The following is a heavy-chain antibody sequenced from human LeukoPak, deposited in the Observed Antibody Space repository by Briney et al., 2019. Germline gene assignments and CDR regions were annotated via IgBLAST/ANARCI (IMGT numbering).Heavy chain of an antibody. Sequence: ASVKVSCKASGYTFTGYYMHWVRQAPGQGLEWMGWINPNSGGTIYAQKFQGRVTMTRDTSISTVYMELSRLTSDDTAVYYCARDFFSYDGTENNYEDTFDIWGQGTMVTVSS. CDR1: GYTFTGYY. D-gene: IGHD3-22*01. V-gene: IGHV1-2*02. J-gene: IGHJ3*02. CDR3: ARDFFSYDGTENNYEDTFDI. CDR2: INPNSGGT.